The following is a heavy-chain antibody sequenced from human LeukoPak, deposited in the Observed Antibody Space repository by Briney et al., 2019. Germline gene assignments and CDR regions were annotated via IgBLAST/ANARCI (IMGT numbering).Heavy chain of an antibody. CDR1: GYSFTSYW. Sequence: GESLKISCKGSGYSFTSYWIGWVRQTPGKGLGWMGIIYPGDSDTRYSPSFQGQVTISADKSISTAYLQWSSLKASDTAMYYYARLRAPYCSSTSCPPDFDYWGQGTLVTVSS. CDR3: ARLRAPYCSSTSCPPDFDY. D-gene: IGHD2-2*01. J-gene: IGHJ4*02. V-gene: IGHV5-51*01. CDR2: IYPGDSDT.